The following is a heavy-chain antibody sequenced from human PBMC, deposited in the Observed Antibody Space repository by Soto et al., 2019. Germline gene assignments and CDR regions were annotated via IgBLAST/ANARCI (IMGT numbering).Heavy chain of an antibody. J-gene: IGHJ6*02. Sequence: ASVKVSCKASGYTFTSYYMHWVRQAPGQGLEWMGIINPSGGSTSYAQKFQGRVTMTRDTSTSTVYMELSSLRSEDTAVYYCARVMSSYARSAYYYYGMDVWGQGTTVTVSS. CDR2: INPSGGST. V-gene: IGHV1-46*01. D-gene: IGHD2-2*01. CDR3: ARVMSSYARSAYYYYGMDV. CDR1: GYTFTSYY.